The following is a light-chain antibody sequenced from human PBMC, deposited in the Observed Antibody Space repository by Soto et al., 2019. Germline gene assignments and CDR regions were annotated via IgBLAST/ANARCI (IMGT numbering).Light chain of an antibody. CDR3: QQYDKFLT. J-gene: IGKJ4*01. Sequence: DIPMTQSPSSLSASVGDRVTITCQASQDISNYLNWYQQKPGKAPKLLIYDASNLETGVPSRFSGSGSGTDFTFTISSLQPEDIATYYCQQYDKFLTFGGGTKVEIK. CDR1: QDISNY. CDR2: DAS. V-gene: IGKV1-33*01.